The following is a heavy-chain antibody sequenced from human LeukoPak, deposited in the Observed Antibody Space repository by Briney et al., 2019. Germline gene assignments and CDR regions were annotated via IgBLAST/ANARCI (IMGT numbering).Heavy chain of an antibody. CDR1: GYTFTGYY. J-gene: IGHJ4*02. V-gene: IGHV1-2*02. D-gene: IGHD6-19*01. CDR2: INPNTGGT. CDR3: ARALQSLVPYYFDY. Sequence: ASVKVSCKASGYTFTGYYMHWVRQAPGQGLEWMGWINPNTGGTDYAQNFQGRVALTRDTSISTAYMDLSSLTSDDTVVYYCARALQSLVPYYFDYWGQGTLVTVSS.